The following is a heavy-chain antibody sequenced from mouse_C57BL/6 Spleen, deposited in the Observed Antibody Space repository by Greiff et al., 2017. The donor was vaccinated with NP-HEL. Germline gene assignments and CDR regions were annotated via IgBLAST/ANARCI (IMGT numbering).Heavy chain of an antibody. Sequence: EVKLEESGEGLVKPGGSLKLSCAASGFTFSSYAMSWVRQTPEKRLEWVAYISSGGDYIYYADTVKGRFTISRDNARNTLYLQMSSLKSEDTAMYYCTRESSYYYGSSSAWFAYWGQGTLVTVSA. J-gene: IGHJ3*01. D-gene: IGHD1-1*01. CDR1: GFTFSSYA. CDR2: ISSGGDYI. CDR3: TRESSYYYGSSSAWFAY. V-gene: IGHV5-9-1*02.